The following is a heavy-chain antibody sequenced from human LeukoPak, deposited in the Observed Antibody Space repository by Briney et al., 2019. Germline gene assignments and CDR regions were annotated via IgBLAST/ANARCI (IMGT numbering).Heavy chain of an antibody. CDR1: GGSISSSTYY. D-gene: IGHD3-22*01. CDR3: ARHSKYYYDSSGSYVGYFQH. V-gene: IGHV4-61*05. Sequence: SEPLSLTCTVSGGSISSSTYYWVWIRQPPGRGLEWIGSIYYSGSTNYNPSLKSRVTISVDTSKNQFSLKLSSVTAADTAVYYCARHSKYYYDSSGSYVGYFQHWGQGTLVTVSS. CDR2: IYYSGST. J-gene: IGHJ1*01.